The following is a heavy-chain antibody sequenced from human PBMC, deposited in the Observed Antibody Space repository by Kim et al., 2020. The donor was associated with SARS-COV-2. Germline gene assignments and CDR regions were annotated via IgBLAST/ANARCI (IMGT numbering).Heavy chain of an antibody. CDR2: GNPTSGGT. Sequence: ASVKVSCKASGYTFDRYTFADYSMHWFRQAPGQGLEWMGWGNPTSGGTKFAQKFQARVTMTGDTSISTAYMELSSLKSDDTAVYYCARGRGDWACGYFDIWGQGTMVTVSS. CDR3: ARGRGDWACGYFDI. J-gene: IGHJ3*02. V-gene: IGHV1-2*02. D-gene: IGHD2-21*02. CDR1: GYTFDRYTFADYS.